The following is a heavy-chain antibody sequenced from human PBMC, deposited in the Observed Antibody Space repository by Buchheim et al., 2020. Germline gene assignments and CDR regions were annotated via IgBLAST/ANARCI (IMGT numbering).Heavy chain of an antibody. D-gene: IGHD4-17*01. Sequence: QVQLVESGGGVVQPRRSLRLSCAASGFTFSSYGMHWVRQAPGKGLEWVAVISYDGSNKYYADSVKGRFTISRDNSKNTLYLQMNSLRAEDTAVYYCAKDLLFSGVTTQYYYYYYGMDVWGQGTT. CDR2: ISYDGSNK. V-gene: IGHV3-30*18. CDR1: GFTFSSYG. J-gene: IGHJ6*02. CDR3: AKDLLFSGVTTQYYYYYYGMDV.